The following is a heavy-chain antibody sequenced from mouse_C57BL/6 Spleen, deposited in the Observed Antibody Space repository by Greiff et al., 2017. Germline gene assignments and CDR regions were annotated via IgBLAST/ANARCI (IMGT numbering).Heavy chain of an antibody. J-gene: IGHJ4*01. V-gene: IGHV6-3*01. Sequence: EVKVEESGGGLVQPGGSMKLSCVASGFTFSNYWMNWVRQSPEKGLEWVAQIRLKSDNYATHYAESVKGRFTISRDDSKSSVYLQMNNLRAEDTGIYYCTARLRRGVYAMDYWGQGTSVTVSS. CDR3: TARLRRGVYAMDY. CDR1: GFTFSNYW. D-gene: IGHD2-4*01. CDR2: IRLKSDNYAT.